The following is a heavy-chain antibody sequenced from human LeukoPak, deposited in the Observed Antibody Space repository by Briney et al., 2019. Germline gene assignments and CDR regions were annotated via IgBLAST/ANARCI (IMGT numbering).Heavy chain of an antibody. CDR1: GLTFTSYS. Sequence: GGSLRLSCAASGLTFTSYSMNWVRQAPREGLEWVSSISSSSSYIYYADSVNGRFTISGANAKNALFRQRSSLRAEDTAVYYCSRDQKYSRSFDYWGQGTLVTVSS. V-gene: IGHV3-21*01. CDR2: ISSSSSYI. CDR3: SRDQKYSRSFDY. D-gene: IGHD6-13*01. J-gene: IGHJ4*02.